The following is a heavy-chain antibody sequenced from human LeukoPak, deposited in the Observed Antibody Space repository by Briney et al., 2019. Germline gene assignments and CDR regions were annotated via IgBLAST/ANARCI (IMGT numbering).Heavy chain of an antibody. D-gene: IGHD3-10*01. Sequence: GGSLRLSCAASGFTFSSYGMHWVRQAPGKGLEWVALISYDGSNKYYTDSVKGRFTISRDNSKKTLYLQMNSLRAEDTAVYYCAKVASDSAWYIDLWGRGTLVSVSS. CDR1: GFTFSSYG. CDR3: AKVASDSAWYIDL. V-gene: IGHV3-30*18. CDR2: ISYDGSNK. J-gene: IGHJ2*01.